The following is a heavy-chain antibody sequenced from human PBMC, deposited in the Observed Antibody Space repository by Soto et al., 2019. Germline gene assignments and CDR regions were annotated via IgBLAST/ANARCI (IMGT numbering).Heavy chain of an antibody. D-gene: IGHD4-17*01. CDR1: GFTFSSYA. CDR3: ARDKLYGDYVGGFDY. V-gene: IGHV3-23*01. CDR2: ISGSGGST. J-gene: IGHJ4*02. Sequence: GGSLRPSCAASGFTFSSYAMSWVRQAPGKGLEWVSAISGSGGSTYYADSVKGRFTISRDNSKNTLYLQMNSLRAEDTAVYYCARDKLYGDYVGGFDYWGQGTLVTVSS.